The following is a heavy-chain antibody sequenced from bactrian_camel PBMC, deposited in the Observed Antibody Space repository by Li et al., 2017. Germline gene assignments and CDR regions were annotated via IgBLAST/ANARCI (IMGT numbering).Heavy chain of an antibody. Sequence: VQLVESGGGLVQPGGSLRLSCAASGFTFSIYYMNWVRQAPGKGLEWLSSIYDGGTRHYADSVKGRFTISRDNTQNTVYLQMNSLKPEDTGAYYCVPHKLSTLNDGGQGTQVTVS. CDR3: VPHKLSTLND. V-gene: IGHV3S10*01. CDR1: GFTFSIYY. CDR2: IYDGGTR. J-gene: IGHJ4*01.